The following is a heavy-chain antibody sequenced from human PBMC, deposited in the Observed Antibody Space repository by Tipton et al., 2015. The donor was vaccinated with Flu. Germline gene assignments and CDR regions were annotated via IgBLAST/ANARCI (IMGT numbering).Heavy chain of an antibody. J-gene: IGHJ5*02. Sequence: VQLVQSGGGLIHPGGSLRLSCAASGFTVSSNYMSWVRQAPGKGLEWVSVIYSDGNTYYIDSVKGRFTVSRDNSKNILSLQMNSLRAEDTAVYYCVRGQGANPWGQGTLVTFSS. CDR3: VRGQGANP. CDR1: GFTVSSNY. V-gene: IGHV3-53*01. CDR2: IYSDGNT.